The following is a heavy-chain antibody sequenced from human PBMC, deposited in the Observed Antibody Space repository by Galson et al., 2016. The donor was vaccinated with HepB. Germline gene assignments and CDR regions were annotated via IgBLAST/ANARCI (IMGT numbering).Heavy chain of an antibody. CDR2: IDPSDSYT. CDR1: GYTFTTYW. J-gene: IGHJ5*02. D-gene: IGHD2-21*02. Sequence: QSGAEVKKPGESLRISCKASGYTFTTYWISWVRQMPGKGLEWIGRIDPSDSYTNYSPSFQGHVTISADKSFSTAYLQWSSLKASDTAMYFCARHPTPIVVVTTNGRDTWGQGTLVTVSS. CDR3: ARHPTPIVVVTTNGRDT. V-gene: IGHV5-10-1*01.